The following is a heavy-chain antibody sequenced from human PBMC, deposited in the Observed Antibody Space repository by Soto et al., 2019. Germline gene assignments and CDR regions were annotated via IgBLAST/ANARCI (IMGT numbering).Heavy chain of an antibody. V-gene: IGHV1-46*01. CDR1: GYTFTSYY. CDR2: INPSGGST. J-gene: IGHJ4*02. D-gene: IGHD2-21*02. CDR3: ARGGSMVVMTDGFDF. Sequence: ASVKVSCKASGYTFTSYYMHCVRQAPGQGLEWMGIINPSGGSTNYAQKFQGRVTMTRDTSTSTVYMELTSLRSEDTAMFYCARGGSMVVMTDGFDFWGQGTLVTVSS.